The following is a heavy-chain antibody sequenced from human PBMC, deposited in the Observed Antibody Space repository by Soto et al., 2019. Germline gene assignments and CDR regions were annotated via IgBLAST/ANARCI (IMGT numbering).Heavy chain of an antibody. J-gene: IGHJ5*02. D-gene: IGHD1-1*01. CDR3: TRDRQLVQDWFDP. CDR1: GFTFSSYN. Sequence: VQLVEFGGGLAKPGGSLRLSCVASGFTFSSYNMNWVRQAPGKGLEWVSFISSGSEYRYYADSVKGRFNVSRDNAQNSLYLHLNSLRPEDTAVYYCTRDRQLVQDWFDPWGQGTPVTVSS. CDR2: ISSGSEYR. V-gene: IGHV3-21*01.